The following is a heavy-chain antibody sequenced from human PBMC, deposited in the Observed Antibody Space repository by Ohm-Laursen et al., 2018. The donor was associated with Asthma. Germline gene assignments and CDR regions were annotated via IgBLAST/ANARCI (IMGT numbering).Heavy chain of an antibody. D-gene: IGHD4-17*01. CDR1: GFTFSSYA. CDR2: IIGSGADT. V-gene: IGHV3-23*01. J-gene: IGHJ4*02. Sequence: SLRLSCTASGFTFSSYAMSWVRQAPGKGLECVSAIIGSGADTYYADSVKGRFTISRDNSKNTLYLQMNSLRAEDTAVYYCAKDARRFYGDHARVYFDYWGQGTLVTVSS. CDR3: AKDARRFYGDHARVYFDY.